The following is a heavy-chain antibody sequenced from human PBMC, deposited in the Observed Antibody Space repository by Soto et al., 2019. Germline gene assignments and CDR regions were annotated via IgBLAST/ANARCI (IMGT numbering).Heavy chain of an antibody. J-gene: IGHJ6*02. CDR2: ISAYNGNT. CDR3: AREMGCSSTSCYVYYYYYYGMDV. Sequence: ASVKVCCKASGDTFTSYGISWVRQAPGQGLEWMGWISAYNGNTNYAQKLQGRVTMTTDTSTSTAYMELRSLRSDDTAVYYCAREMGCSSTSCYVYYYYYYGMDVWGQGTTVTV. D-gene: IGHD2-2*01. V-gene: IGHV1-18*01. CDR1: GDTFTSYG.